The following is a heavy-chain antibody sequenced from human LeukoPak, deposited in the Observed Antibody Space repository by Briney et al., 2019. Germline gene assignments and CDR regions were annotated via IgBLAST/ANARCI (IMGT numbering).Heavy chain of an antibody. CDR1: GFTFTSYA. CDR2: ISCSGGST. Sequence: GSLRLSCAASGFTFTSYAMSWVRQAPGKGLKWVSSISCSGGSTYYADSVQGRFTISRDNSQNMLYLQMNSLRAEDTAVYYCAKDVVHSGDWGQGTLVTVSS. J-gene: IGHJ4*02. D-gene: IGHD6-6*01. CDR3: AKDVVHSGD. V-gene: IGHV3-23*01.